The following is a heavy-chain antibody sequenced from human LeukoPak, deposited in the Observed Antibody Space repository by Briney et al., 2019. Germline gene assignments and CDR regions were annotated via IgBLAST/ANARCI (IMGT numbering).Heavy chain of an antibody. V-gene: IGHV3-48*02. CDR1: GFTFNTYT. CDR3: ARVPIAAAGTCFDY. CDR2: ISGSSGII. J-gene: IGHJ4*02. D-gene: IGHD6-13*01. Sequence: GGSLRLSCAASGFTFNTYTMNWVRQAPGKGLEWVSYISGSSGIIDYADSVKGRFTISRDNAKNSLYLQMNSLRDEDTAVYYCARVPIAAAGTCFDYWGQGTLVTVSS.